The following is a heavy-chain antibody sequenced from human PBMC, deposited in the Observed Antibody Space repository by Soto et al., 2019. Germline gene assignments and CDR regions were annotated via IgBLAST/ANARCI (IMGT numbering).Heavy chain of an antibody. CDR2: IKQDGSEK. V-gene: IGHV3-7*01. CDR3: ARGPHSVYCTNGVCYTDY. J-gene: IGHJ4*02. Sequence: GGSLRLSCAASGFTFSSYWMSWVRQAPGKGLEWVANIKQDGSEKYYVDSVKGRFTISRDNAKNSLYLQMNSLRAEDTAVYYCARGPHSVYCTNGVCYTDYWGQGTLVTVSS. CDR1: GFTFSSYW. D-gene: IGHD2-8*01.